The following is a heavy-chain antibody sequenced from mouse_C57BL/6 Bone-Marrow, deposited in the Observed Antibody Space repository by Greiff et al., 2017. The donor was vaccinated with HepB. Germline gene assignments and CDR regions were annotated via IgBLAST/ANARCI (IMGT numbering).Heavy chain of an antibody. V-gene: IGHV1-69*01. CDR1: GYTFTSYW. J-gene: IGHJ2*01. D-gene: IGHD2-1*01. CDR2: IDPSDSYT. CDR3: AREREIYYAPYYFDY. Sequence: QVQLQQPGAELVMPGASVKLSCKASGYTFTSYWMHWVKQRPGQGLEWIGEIDPSDSYTNYNQKFKGKSTLTVDKSSSTAYMQLSSPTSEDSAVYYCAREREIYYAPYYFDYWGQGTTLTVSS.